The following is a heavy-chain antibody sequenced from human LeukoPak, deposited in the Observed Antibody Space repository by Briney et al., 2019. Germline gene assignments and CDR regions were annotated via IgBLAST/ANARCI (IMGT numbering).Heavy chain of an antibody. D-gene: IGHD5-12*01. CDR3: IVGLGDY. V-gene: IGHV3-49*04. Sequence: GGSLRLSCAASRFTFSNAWMSWVRQAPGKGLEWVGFIRSKAYGGTTEYAASVKGRFTISRDDSKSIAYLQMNSLKTEDTAVYYCIVGLGDYWGQGTLVTVSS. CDR2: IRSKAYGGTT. CDR1: RFTFSNAW. J-gene: IGHJ4*02.